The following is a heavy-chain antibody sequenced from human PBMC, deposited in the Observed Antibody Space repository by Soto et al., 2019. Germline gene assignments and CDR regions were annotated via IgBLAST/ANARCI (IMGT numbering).Heavy chain of an antibody. V-gene: IGHV3-21*01. Sequence: NPGGSLRLSCVTSGFTFSRNTMNWVRQAPGKGLEWVASITSSGSYVYYADSVKGRFSASRDNAKNSLSLQMDSLRPDDTAIYFCVKDEGIEAMDVWGQGTTVTVSS. J-gene: IGHJ6*02. D-gene: IGHD3-3*02. CDR3: VKDEGIEAMDV. CDR2: ITSSGSYV. CDR1: GFTFSRNT.